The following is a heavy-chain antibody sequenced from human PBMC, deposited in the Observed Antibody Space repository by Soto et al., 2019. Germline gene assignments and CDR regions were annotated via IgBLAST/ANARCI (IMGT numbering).Heavy chain of an antibody. CDR1: GVSISSGGYY. J-gene: IGHJ6*03. V-gene: IGHV4-31*03. Sequence: SETLSLTCTVSGVSISSGGYYWSWIRQHPRKGLEWIGYIYYSGSTYYNPSLKSRVTISVDTSKNQFSLKLSSVTAADTAVYYCAREAYDFWSGPTRQGIYYMDVWGRGTTVTVSS. CDR3: AREAYDFWSGPTRQGIYYMDV. D-gene: IGHD3-3*01. CDR2: IYYSGST.